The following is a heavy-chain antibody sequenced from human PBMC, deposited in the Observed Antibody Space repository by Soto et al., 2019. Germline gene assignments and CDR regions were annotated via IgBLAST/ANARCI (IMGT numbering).Heavy chain of an antibody. CDR3: VRGGGGGLFDP. D-gene: IGHD2-15*01. CDR1: GFTFGDSY. J-gene: IGHJ5*02. CDR2: ISPGSRYP. V-gene: IGHV3-11*06. Sequence: PGGSLRLSCAGSGFTFGDSYMSWIRQAPGKGLEWLSYISPGSRYPAYADSVKGRFTISRDNAKRSLYLQMMSLTAEDTAIYYCVRGGGGGLFDPWGEGTMVTVSS.